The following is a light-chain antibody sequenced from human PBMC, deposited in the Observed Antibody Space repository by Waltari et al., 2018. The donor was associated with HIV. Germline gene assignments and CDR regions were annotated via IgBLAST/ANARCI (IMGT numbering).Light chain of an antibody. J-gene: IGLJ2*01. Sequence: QAVFAQEASLTLSPGGTVNPPCASSHVPAPSGLCPYLFPRRPGHAPHTLIYDTTNRHSWTPARFSGSRLGGKAALALSGAQFEAEDDYFCLLSFHGVVVFGGGTTLTVL. V-gene: IGLV7-46*01. CDR3: LLSFHGVVV. CDR2: DTT. CDR1: HVPAPSGLC.